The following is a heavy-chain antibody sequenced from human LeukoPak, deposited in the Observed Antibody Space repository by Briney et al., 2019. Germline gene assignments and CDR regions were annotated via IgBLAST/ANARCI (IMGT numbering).Heavy chain of an antibody. CDR1: GFTFSSYA. D-gene: IGHD4-17*01. CDR2: ISGSGGST. Sequence: GGSLRLSCAASGFTFSSYAMSWVRQAPGKGLEWVSAISGSGGSTYYADSVKGRFTISRDNSKNTLYLQMNSLRAEDTAIYYCAKSDYGDYGYFDYWGQGTLVTVSS. V-gene: IGHV3-23*01. CDR3: AKSDYGDYGYFDY. J-gene: IGHJ4*02.